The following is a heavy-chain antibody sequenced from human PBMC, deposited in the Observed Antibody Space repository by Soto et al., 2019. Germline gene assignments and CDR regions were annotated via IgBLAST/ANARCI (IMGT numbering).Heavy chain of an antibody. D-gene: IGHD6-19*01. CDR3: AKETIAVAS. CDR1: GYTFTSYA. Sequence: ASVKVSCKASGYTFTSYAMHWVRQAPGQRLEWMGWINAGNGNTKYSQKFQGRVTINPDTSKNQFSLQLNSVTPEDTAVYYCAKETIAVASGGQGTLVPVSS. V-gene: IGHV1-3*01. CDR2: INAGNGNT. J-gene: IGHJ4*02.